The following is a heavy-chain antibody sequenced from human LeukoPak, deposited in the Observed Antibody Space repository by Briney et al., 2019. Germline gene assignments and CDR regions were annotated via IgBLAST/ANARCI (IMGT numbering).Heavy chain of an antibody. V-gene: IGHV1-18*01. J-gene: IGHJ5*02. D-gene: IGHD3-9*01. CDR2: ISAYNGST. CDR3: ARVGDYDILTGYYMGEISRFDP. CDR1: GYTFTSYG. Sequence: ASVKVSCKASGYTFTSYGISWVRQAPGQGLEWMGWISAYNGSTNYAQKLQGRVTMTTDTSTSTAYMELRSLRSDDTAVYYCARVGDYDILTGYYMGEISRFDPWGQGTLVTVSS.